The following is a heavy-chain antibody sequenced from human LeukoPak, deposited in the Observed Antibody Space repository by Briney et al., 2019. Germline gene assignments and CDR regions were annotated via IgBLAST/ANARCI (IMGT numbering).Heavy chain of an antibody. Sequence: SETLSLTCAVYGGSFSGYYWTYIRQPPGKGPEWIGEIDHSGGTNYNPSLKSRVTISVDTSKNQFSLKLTSVTAADTAVYYCARAADFWGSYPIYYFDYWGQGTLVTVSS. CDR1: GGSFSGYY. D-gene: IGHD3-3*01. V-gene: IGHV4-34*01. J-gene: IGHJ4*02. CDR2: IDHSGGT. CDR3: ARAADFWGSYPIYYFDY.